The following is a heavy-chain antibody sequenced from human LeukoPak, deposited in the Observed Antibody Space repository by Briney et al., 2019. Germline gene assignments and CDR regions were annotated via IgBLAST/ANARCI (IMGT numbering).Heavy chain of an antibody. CDR1: GGSFSCYY. D-gene: IGHD6-13*01. CDR2: INHSGST. Sequence: SETLSLTCAVYGGSFSCYYWSWIRQPPGKGLEWIGEINHSGSTNYNPSLKSRVTISVDTSKNQLSLKLSSVTAADTAVYYCARQWGYSDPWGQGTLVTVSS. J-gene: IGHJ5*02. V-gene: IGHV4-34*01. CDR3: ARQWGYSDP.